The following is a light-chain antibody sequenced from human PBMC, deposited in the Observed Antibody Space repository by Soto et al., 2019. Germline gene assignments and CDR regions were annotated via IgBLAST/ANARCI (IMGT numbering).Light chain of an antibody. Sequence: QSVLTQPPSASGTPGQRVTISCSGSSSNIGTNSVYWYQQLPGTAPKLLIYSNDQRPSGVPDRFSGSKSGTSASLAISGLRSEDEADYHCATWDDSLSVLFGGGTKLTVL. J-gene: IGLJ3*02. CDR1: SSNIGTNS. V-gene: IGLV1-47*02. CDR3: ATWDDSLSVL. CDR2: SND.